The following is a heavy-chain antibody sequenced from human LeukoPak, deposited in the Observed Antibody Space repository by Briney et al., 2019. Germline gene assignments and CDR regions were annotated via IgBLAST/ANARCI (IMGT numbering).Heavy chain of an antibody. CDR2: IYSDNT. CDR3: ARQGPYYYGSGSPFDY. Sequence: GGSLRLSCTVSGFTVSSNSMSWVRQAPGKGLEWVSFIYSDNTHYSDSVKGRFTISRDNSKNTLYLQMNSLRAEDTAVYYCARQGPYYYGSGSPFDYWGQGTLVTVSS. CDR1: GFTVSSNS. V-gene: IGHV3-66*04. J-gene: IGHJ4*02. D-gene: IGHD3-10*01.